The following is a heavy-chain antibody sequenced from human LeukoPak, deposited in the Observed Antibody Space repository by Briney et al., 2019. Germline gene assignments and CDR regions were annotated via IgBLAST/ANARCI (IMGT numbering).Heavy chain of an antibody. D-gene: IGHD3-22*01. CDR2: ISYDGSNK. V-gene: IGHV3-30-3*01. CDR3: ARTPGYYLYYFDY. Sequence: SLRLSCAASGFTFSSYAMHWVRQAPGKGLEWVAVISYDGSNKYYADSVKGRFTISRDNSKNTLYLQMNSLRAEDMAVYYCARTPGYYLYYFDYWGQGTLVTVSS. J-gene: IGHJ4*02. CDR1: GFTFSSYA.